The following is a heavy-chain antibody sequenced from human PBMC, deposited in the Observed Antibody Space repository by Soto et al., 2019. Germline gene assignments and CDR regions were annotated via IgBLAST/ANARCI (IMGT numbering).Heavy chain of an antibody. V-gene: IGHV4-39*01. D-gene: IGHD3-9*01. CDR2: IHSTGSP. CDR1: GGSISGSDHY. Sequence: QLQLQESGPGLERPSETLSLTCSVSGGSISGSDHYWAWIRQPPGKGLEWIGSIHSTGSPFYNPSLKSRVTISVDTSKNQFSLMLTSVTAADTSVYYCARHKRRFSDRLLFVEAFDIWGQGTKVTV. J-gene: IGHJ3*02. CDR3: ARHKRRFSDRLLFVEAFDI.